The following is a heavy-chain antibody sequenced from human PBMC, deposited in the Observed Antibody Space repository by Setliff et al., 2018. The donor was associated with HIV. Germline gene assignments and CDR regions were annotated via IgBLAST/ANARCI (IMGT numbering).Heavy chain of an antibody. Sequence: SETLSLTCAVYGGSFSGYYWTWIRQSPGKGLEWIGEITDSGGSKYNPSLESRVTISVDTSKNQFSLNLTSVTVADTAIYYCARGALSLTMTKLLSFFDSWGQGTQVTVSS. D-gene: IGHD3-22*01. CDR2: ITDSGGS. J-gene: IGHJ4*02. V-gene: IGHV4-34*01. CDR3: ARGALSLTMTKLLSFFDS. CDR1: GGSFSGYY.